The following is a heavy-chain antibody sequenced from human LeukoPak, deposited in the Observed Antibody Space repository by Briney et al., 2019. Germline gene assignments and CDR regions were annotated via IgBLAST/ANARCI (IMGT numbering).Heavy chain of an antibody. J-gene: IGHJ4*02. CDR2: LYASESP. V-gene: IGHV4-61*01. CDR3: ARFKSGGWSYFDT. CDR1: GAFLTNPTYY. Sequence: SETLSLTCTVSGAFLTNPTYYQWSWIRQAPGKGLEFIGSLYASESPKINPSLRSRVTLSLDTSKNQFSLEPRSVTPEDSAVYYCARFKSGGWSYFDTWGQGIPVTVSS. D-gene: IGHD4-23*01.